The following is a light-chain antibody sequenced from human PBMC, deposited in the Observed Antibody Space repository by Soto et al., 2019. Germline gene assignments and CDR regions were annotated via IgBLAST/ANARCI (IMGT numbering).Light chain of an antibody. CDR2: IAS. CDR3: QQTYITQWT. J-gene: IGKJ1*01. V-gene: IGKV1-39*01. Sequence: DIQMTQSPSSLSASAGDRVTITCRASQTICKYVNWYQQKPGKAPKLLIYIASTLQSEVPSRFSGSGSGTEFTLPISSLQPEDFATYYCQQTYITQWTFGQGTKVEIK. CDR1: QTICKY.